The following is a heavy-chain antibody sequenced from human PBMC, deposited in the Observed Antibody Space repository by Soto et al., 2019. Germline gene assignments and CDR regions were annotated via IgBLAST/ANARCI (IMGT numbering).Heavy chain of an antibody. CDR3: ARGLVYDILTGYYKYYYYYGMDV. CDR2: IYYGGST. Sequence: LSLTCTVSGDSISRSSYFWGWIRQPPGRGLEWIGSIYYGGSTYYNPSLKSRATISVDTSKNQFSLKLSSVTAADTTVYYCARGLVYDILTGYYKYYYYYGMDVWGQGTTVTVSS. D-gene: IGHD3-9*01. CDR1: GDSISRSSYF. V-gene: IGHV4-39*01. J-gene: IGHJ6*02.